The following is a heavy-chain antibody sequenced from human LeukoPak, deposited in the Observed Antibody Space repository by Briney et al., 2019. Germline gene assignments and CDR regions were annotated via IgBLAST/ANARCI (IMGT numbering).Heavy chain of an antibody. V-gene: IGHV1-18*04. J-gene: IGHJ3*02. Sequence: ASVKVSCKASGYTFTGYYMHWVRQAPGQGLEWMGWISAYNGNTNYAQKLQGRVTMTTDTSTSTAYMELSSLRSEDTAVYYCASSYYYDSSGYYYSGFGAFDIWGQGTMVTVPS. CDR1: GYTFTGYY. CDR3: ASSYYYDSSGYYYSGFGAFDI. D-gene: IGHD3-22*01. CDR2: ISAYNGNT.